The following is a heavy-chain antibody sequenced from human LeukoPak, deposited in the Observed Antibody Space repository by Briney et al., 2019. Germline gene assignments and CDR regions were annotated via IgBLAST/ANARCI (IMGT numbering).Heavy chain of an antibody. V-gene: IGHV4-61*02. CDR3: AREPVVPAAGNY. CDR2: IYTSGST. D-gene: IGHD2-2*01. CDR1: GGSISSGSYY. Sequence: PSQTLSLTCTVSGGSISSGSYYGGWVRQPAGKGLEWLGRIYTSGSTNYNPSLKSRVTISVDTSKNQFSLKLSSVTAADTAVYYCAREPVVPAAGNYWGQGTLVTVSS. J-gene: IGHJ4*02.